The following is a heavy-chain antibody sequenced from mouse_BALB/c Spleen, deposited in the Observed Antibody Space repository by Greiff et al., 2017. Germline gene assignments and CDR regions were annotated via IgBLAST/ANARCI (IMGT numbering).Heavy chain of an antibody. CDR2: ISSGSSTI. CDR1: GFTFSSFG. D-gene: IGHD4-1*02. CDR3: ARSTGTDYFDY. Sequence: EVMLVESGGGLVKPGGSLKLSCAASGFTFSSFGMHWVRQAPEKGLEWVAYISSGSSTIYYADTVKGRFTISRDNPKNTLFLQMTSLRSEDTAMYYCARSTGTDYFDYWGQGTTLTVSS. V-gene: IGHV5-17*02. J-gene: IGHJ2*01.